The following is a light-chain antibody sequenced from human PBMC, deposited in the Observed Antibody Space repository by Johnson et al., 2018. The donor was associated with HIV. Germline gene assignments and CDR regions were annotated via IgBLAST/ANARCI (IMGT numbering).Light chain of an antibody. CDR3: GTWDSSLSAVP. CDR1: SSNIGNNF. Sequence: QPVLTQPPSVSAAPGQKVTISCSGSSSNIGNNFVSWYQQLPGTAPKLLIYENDKRPSGIPDRFSGSKSGTSATLDITGLQTGDAADYYCGTWDSSLSAVPFGTGTKVTVL. V-gene: IGLV1-51*02. J-gene: IGLJ1*01. CDR2: END.